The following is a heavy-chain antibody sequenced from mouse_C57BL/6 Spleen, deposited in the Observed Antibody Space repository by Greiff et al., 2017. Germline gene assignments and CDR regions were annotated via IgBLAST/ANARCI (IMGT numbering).Heavy chain of an antibody. D-gene: IGHD4-1*02. CDR2: IRNKANGYTT. V-gene: IGHV7-3*01. Sequence: EVKLMESGGGLVQPGGSLSLSCAASGFTFTDYYMSWVRQPPGKALEWLGFIRNKANGYTTEYSASVKGRFTISRDNSQSILYLQMNALRAEDSATYYCARSTGRAWFAYWGQGTLVTVSA. CDR1: GFTFTDYY. CDR3: ARSTGRAWFAY. J-gene: IGHJ3*01.